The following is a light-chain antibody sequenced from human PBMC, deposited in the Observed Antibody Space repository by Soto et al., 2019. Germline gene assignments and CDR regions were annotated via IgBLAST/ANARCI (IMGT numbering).Light chain of an antibody. CDR3: QSSDGNNMV. V-gene: IGLV6-57*02. CDR2: EDN. J-gene: IGLJ2*01. Sequence: NFMLTQPHSVSESPGKTVTISCTGSSGSIASGYVQWYQQLPGSAPTTLIYEDNQRPAGVPDRFSGSIDSSSTSASLTISGLRPEDEADYYCQSSDGNNMVFGGGTKLTVL. CDR1: SGSIASGY.